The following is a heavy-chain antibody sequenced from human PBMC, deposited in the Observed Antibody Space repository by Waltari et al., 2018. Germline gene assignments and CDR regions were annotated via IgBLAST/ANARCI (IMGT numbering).Heavy chain of an antibody. CDR1: EYTFASSY. D-gene: IGHD2-21*01. Sequence: QVQLVQSGAEVKKPGASVKISCKTSEYTFASSYVHWVRQAPGQGLEWMGIIHPSGGSTIYAQRFQGRGTMTRDTSTSTVYMELSSLKSEDTAVYDCAADTGALWMDVWGQGTTVTVSS. CDR3: AADTGALWMDV. CDR2: IHPSGGST. J-gene: IGHJ6*02. V-gene: IGHV1-46*01.